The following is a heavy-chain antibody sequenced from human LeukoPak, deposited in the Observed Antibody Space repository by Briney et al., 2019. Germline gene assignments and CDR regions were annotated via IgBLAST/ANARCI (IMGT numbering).Heavy chain of an antibody. V-gene: IGHV3-74*01. CDR1: GFTFSSYW. CDR2: IKSDGSIT. Sequence: GGSLRLSCAASGFTFSSYWMHWVRQAPGKGLVWVSRIKSDGSITTYTDSVKGRSTISRDNAKNTVSLQMNSLRAEDTAVYFCASEYRSSWSYYFDYWGQGALVTVSS. D-gene: IGHD6-13*01. CDR3: ASEYRSSWSYYFDY. J-gene: IGHJ4*02.